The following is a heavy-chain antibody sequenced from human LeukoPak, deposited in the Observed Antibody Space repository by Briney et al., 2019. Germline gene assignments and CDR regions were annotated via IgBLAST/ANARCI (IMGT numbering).Heavy chain of an antibody. D-gene: IGHD4-11*01. V-gene: IGHV3-7*01. CDR1: GFTFSSYW. CDR3: ARDDGMTTVWYGY. J-gene: IGHJ4*02. CDR2: IKQDGSEK. Sequence: GGSLRLSCAASGFTFSSYWMSWVRQAPGKGLEWVANIKQDGSEKYYVDSVKGRFTISRDNAKNSLYLQMNSLRAEDTAVYYCARDDGMTTVWYGYWGQGTLVTVSS.